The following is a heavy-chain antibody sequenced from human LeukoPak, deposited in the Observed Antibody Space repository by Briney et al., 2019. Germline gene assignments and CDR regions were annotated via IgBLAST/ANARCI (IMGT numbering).Heavy chain of an antibody. V-gene: IGHV1-69*06. Sequence: SVKVSCKASGGTFSSDAISWVRQGPGQGLEWMGGIIPIFGTPNYAQKFQGRVTITADTSTKTAYMELSSLRSGDTAVYFCARGDTLYGSSAHAGYWGQGTLVTVSS. D-gene: IGHD6-13*01. CDR2: IIPIFGTP. CDR1: GGTFSSDA. CDR3: ARGDTLYGSSAHAGY. J-gene: IGHJ4*02.